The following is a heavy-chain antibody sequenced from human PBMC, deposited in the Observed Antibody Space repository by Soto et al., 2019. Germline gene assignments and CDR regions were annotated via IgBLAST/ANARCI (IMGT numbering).Heavy chain of an antibody. D-gene: IGHD5-12*01. CDR3: ASDGYTHHFDY. V-gene: IGHV1-69*13. J-gene: IGHJ4*02. CDR2: IIPIFGTA. CDR1: AVTFSSYA. Sequence: GASVNVSCKASAVTFSSYAISWVRQAPGQGLEWMGGIIPIFGTANYAQKFQGRVTITADESTSTAYMELSSLRSEDTAVYYCASDGYTHHFDYWGQGTLVTVSS.